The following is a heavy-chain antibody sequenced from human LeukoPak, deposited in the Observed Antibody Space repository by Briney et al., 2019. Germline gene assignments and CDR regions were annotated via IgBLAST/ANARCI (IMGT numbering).Heavy chain of an antibody. CDR1: GFTFSNYA. D-gene: IGHD3-9*01. V-gene: IGHV3-30*04. CDR3: ARSYHDVLTGYGEVDF. J-gene: IGHJ4*02. CDR2: ISYDGSNK. Sequence: GRSLRLSCAASGFTFSNYAMHWVRQAPGKGLEWVAVISYDGSNKYYADSVKGRFTISRDNSKNTLYLQMNSLRAEDTAVYYCARSYHDVLTGYGEVDFWGQGTLVTVSS.